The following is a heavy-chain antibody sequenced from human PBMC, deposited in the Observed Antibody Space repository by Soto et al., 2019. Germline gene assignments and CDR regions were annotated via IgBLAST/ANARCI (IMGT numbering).Heavy chain of an antibody. J-gene: IGHJ6*03. V-gene: IGHV3-74*01. CDR3: ARDPEGGSTIFGVVMPYYMDV. CDR1: GFTFSSYW. D-gene: IGHD3-3*01. Sequence: GGSLRLSCAASGFTFSSYWMHWVRQAPGKGLVWVSRINSDGSSTSYADSVKGRFTISRDNAKNTLYLQMNSLRAEDTAVYYCARDPEGGSTIFGVVMPYYMDVWGKGTTVTVSS. CDR2: INSDGSST.